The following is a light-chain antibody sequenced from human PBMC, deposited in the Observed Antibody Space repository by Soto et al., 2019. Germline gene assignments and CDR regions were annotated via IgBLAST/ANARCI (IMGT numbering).Light chain of an antibody. J-gene: IGKJ3*01. CDR3: QQYGSSPRFT. V-gene: IGKV3-20*01. CDR1: QSVSDNH. CDR2: RAS. Sequence: DIVLTQSPGTLSLSPGERATLSCRASQSVSDNHLPWYQQKPGQAPMLLIYRASRRATDIPDRFSGSGSGTEFSLTISRLEPEDFAVYYCQQYGSSPRFTFGPGTKVDI.